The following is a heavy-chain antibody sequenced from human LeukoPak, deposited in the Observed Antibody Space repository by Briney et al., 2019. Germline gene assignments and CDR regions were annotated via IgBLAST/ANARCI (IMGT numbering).Heavy chain of an antibody. J-gene: IGHJ4*02. Sequence: GGSLRLSCAASGFTFSDYYMSWIRQAPGKGLEWVSYISSSGSTIYYADSVKGRFTISRDNAKNSLYLQMNSLRAEDTAVYYCAKRVNNPINTFDYWGQGTLVTVSS. CDR2: ISSSGSTI. D-gene: IGHD1-20*01. CDR1: GFTFSDYY. CDR3: AKRVNNPINTFDY. V-gene: IGHV3-11*01.